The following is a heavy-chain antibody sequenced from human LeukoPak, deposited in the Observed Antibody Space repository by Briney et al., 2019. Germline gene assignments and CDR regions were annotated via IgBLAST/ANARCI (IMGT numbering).Heavy chain of an antibody. Sequence: EASVNVSCKASGYTFTSYGISWVRQAPGQGLEWMGWISAYNGNTNYAQKLQGRVTMTTDTSTSTAYMELRSLRSDDTAVYYCARSPSDWGSEPYDIWGQGTMVSVSS. CDR3: ARSPSDWGSEPYDI. D-gene: IGHD7-27*01. V-gene: IGHV1-18*01. CDR1: GYTFTSYG. J-gene: IGHJ3*02. CDR2: ISAYNGNT.